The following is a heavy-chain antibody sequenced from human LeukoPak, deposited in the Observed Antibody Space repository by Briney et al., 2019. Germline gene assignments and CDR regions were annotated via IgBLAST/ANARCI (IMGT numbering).Heavy chain of an antibody. CDR3: ARILSEWYYYYYMDV. D-gene: IGHD3-3*01. CDR1: GYTFTGYY. CDR2: INPNSGGT. J-gene: IGHJ6*03. Sequence: ASVKVSCKASGYTFTGYYMHWVRQAPGQELEWMERINPNSGGTNYAQKFQGRVTMTRDTSISTAYMELSRLRSDDTAVYYCARILSEWYYYYYMDVWGKGTTVTVSS. V-gene: IGHV1-2*06.